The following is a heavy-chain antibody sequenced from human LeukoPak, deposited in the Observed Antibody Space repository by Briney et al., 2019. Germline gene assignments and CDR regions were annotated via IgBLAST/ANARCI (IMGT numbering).Heavy chain of an antibody. V-gene: IGHV3-53*01. CDR3: ARAPKYSGSSLDY. J-gene: IGHJ4*02. D-gene: IGHD1-26*01. Sequence: GGSLRLSCAASGFTVSSNYMSWVRQAPGKGLEWVSVIYSGGSTYYADSVKGRFTISRDNSKNTLYLQMNSLRAEDTAVYYCARAPKYSGSSLDYWDQGTLVTVSS. CDR1: GFTVSSNY. CDR2: IYSGGST.